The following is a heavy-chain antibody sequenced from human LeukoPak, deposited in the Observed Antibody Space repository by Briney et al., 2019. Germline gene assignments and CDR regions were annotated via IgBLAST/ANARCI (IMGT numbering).Heavy chain of an antibody. Sequence: ASVKVSCKASGYTFTSYGISWVRQAPGQGLEWMGWISAYNGNTNYAQKLQGRVTMTTDTSTSTAYMELRSLRSDDTAVYYCARDRGLYYYDSSGYQSDYWGQGTLVTVSS. J-gene: IGHJ4*02. V-gene: IGHV1-18*01. CDR3: ARDRGLYYYDSSGYQSDY. D-gene: IGHD3-22*01. CDR2: ISAYNGNT. CDR1: GYTFTSYG.